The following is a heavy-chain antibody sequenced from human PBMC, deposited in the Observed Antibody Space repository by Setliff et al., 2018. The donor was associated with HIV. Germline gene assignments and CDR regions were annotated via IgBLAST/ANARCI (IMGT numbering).Heavy chain of an antibody. CDR3: ARVQMAYAAFDV. V-gene: IGHV4-61*01. D-gene: IGHD4-17*01. J-gene: IGHJ3*01. Sequence: PSETLSLTCSVSGASVSSSSYHWGWVRQPPGKGLEWIGSIYFTGSSDNNPSLKSRVTLSVDTSKHQFSLKLSSVTAADTAVYYCARVQMAYAAFDVWGQGTMVTVSS. CDR2: IYFTGSS. CDR1: GASVSSSSYH.